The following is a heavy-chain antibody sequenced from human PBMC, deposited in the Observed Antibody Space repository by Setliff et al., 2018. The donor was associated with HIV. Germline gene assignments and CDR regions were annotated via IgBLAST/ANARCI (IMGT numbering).Heavy chain of an antibody. D-gene: IGHD6-19*01. CDR3: ARDPRSGWYLRFFDY. V-gene: IGHV4-39*07. CDR1: GGSISSNNYY. J-gene: IGHJ4*02. Sequence: SETLSLTCTVSGGSISSNNYYWGWIRQPPGKGREWIASIYYSGSTYYNPSLKSRVTIAVDTSKNQFSLRLISVTAEDTAVYYCARDPRSGWYLRFFDYWGQGTLVTVSS. CDR2: IYYSGST.